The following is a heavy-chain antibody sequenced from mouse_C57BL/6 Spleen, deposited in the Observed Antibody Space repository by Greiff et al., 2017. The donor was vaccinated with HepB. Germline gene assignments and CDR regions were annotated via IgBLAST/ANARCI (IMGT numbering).Heavy chain of an antibody. V-gene: IGHV5-16*01. Sequence: EVMLVESEGGLVQPGSSMKLSCTASGFTFSDYYMAWVRQVPEKGLEWVANINYDGSSTYYLDSLKSRFIISRDNAKNILYLQMSSLKSEDTATYYCARVDGYYAMDYWGQGTSVTVSS. D-gene: IGHD2-3*01. CDR1: GFTFSDYY. J-gene: IGHJ4*01. CDR2: INYDGSST. CDR3: ARVDGYYAMDY.